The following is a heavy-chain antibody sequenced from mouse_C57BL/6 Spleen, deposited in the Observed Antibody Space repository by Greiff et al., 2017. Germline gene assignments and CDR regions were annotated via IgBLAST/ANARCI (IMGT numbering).Heavy chain of an antibody. CDR1: GYTFTSYW. V-gene: IGHV1-64*01. CDR2: IHPNSGST. Sequence: VQLQQSGAELVKPGASVKLSCKASGYTFTSYWMHWVKQRPGQGLEWIGMIHPNSGSTNYNEKFKSKATLTVDKSSSTAYMQLSSLTSEDSAVYYCASTMVNWYFDVWGTGTTVTVSS. CDR3: ASTMVNWYFDV. D-gene: IGHD2-1*01. J-gene: IGHJ1*03.